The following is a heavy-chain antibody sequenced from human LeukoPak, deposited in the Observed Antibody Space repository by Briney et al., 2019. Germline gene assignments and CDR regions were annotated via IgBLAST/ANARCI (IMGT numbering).Heavy chain of an antibody. D-gene: IGHD5-18*01. Sequence: SETLSLTCTVSGYSISSGYYWGWIRQPPGKGLEWTGSIDHSGSTYYNPSLKSRVTISVDTSKNQFSLKLSSVTAADTAVYYCARRRGYSYGYTPGGWFDPWGQGTLVTVSS. V-gene: IGHV4-38-2*02. CDR1: GYSISSGYY. J-gene: IGHJ5*02. CDR2: IDHSGST. CDR3: ARRRGYSYGYTPGGWFDP.